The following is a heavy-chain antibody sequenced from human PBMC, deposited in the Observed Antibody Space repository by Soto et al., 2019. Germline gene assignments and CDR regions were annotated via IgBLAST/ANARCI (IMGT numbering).Heavy chain of an antibody. Sequence: QVQLQESGPGLVKPSGTLSLTCAVSGGSISSSNWWSWVRQPLGKGLEWIGEIYHSGSTNYNPSLKSRVTISVDKSKNQFSLKLSSVTAADTAVYYCARVTYGDSHVRWFDPWGQGTLVTVSS. D-gene: IGHD4-17*01. CDR2: IYHSGST. CDR3: ARVTYGDSHVRWFDP. V-gene: IGHV4-4*02. CDR1: GGSISSSNW. J-gene: IGHJ5*02.